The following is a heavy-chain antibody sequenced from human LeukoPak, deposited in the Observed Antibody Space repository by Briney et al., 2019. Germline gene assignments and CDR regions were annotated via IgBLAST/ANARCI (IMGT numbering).Heavy chain of an antibody. D-gene: IGHD2-15*01. J-gene: IGHJ5*02. CDR2: IKQDGSEK. CDR1: GFTFSSYW. Sequence: GGSLRLSCAASGFTFSSYWMSWVRQAPGKGLEWVANIKQDGSEKYYVDSVKGRFTISRDNAKNSLYLQMNSMRAEDTAVYYCARSPLYCSGGSCYWFDPWGQGTLVTVSS. CDR3: ARSPLYCSGGSCYWFDP. V-gene: IGHV3-7*01.